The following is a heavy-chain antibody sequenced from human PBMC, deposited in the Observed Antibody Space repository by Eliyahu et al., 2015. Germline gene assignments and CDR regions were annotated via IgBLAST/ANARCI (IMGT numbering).Heavy chain of an antibody. J-gene: IGHJ6*02. CDR2: INHSGST. Sequence: QVQLQQWGAGLLKPSETLSLXXAVYGGSFSXYYWXWIRXPXGKGLEWIGEINHSGSTNXXPSLKSRVTISVDMSKNQFSLKLSSVTAADTAVYYCAAPSSKNLGYCSGGSCISYYYYGMDVWGQGTTVTVSS. CDR1: GGSFSXYY. V-gene: IGHV4-34*01. CDR3: AAPSSKNLGYCSGGSCISYYYYGMDV. D-gene: IGHD2-15*01.